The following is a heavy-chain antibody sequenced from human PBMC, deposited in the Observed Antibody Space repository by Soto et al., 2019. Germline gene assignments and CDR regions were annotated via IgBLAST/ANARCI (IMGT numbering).Heavy chain of an antibody. D-gene: IGHD2-21*02. CDR2: IVVGSGNT. J-gene: IGHJ4*02. V-gene: IGHV1-58*01. CDR3: AAVGCGGDCYSGYYFDY. Sequence: GASVKVSCKASGFTFTSSAVQWVRQARGQRLEWIGWIVVGSGNTNYAQKFQERVTITRDMSTSTAYMELSSLRSEDTAVYYCAAVGCGGDCYSGYYFDYWGQGTLVTVSS. CDR1: GFTFTSSA.